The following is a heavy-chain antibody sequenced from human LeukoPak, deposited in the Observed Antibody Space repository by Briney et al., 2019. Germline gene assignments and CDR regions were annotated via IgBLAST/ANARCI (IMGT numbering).Heavy chain of an antibody. D-gene: IGHD3-10*01. V-gene: IGHV1-18*01. CDR2: ISAYNGNT. J-gene: IGHJ4*02. CDR3: ARVPAGVLWFGEQLLDY. CDR1: GYTFTSYG. Sequence: GASVKVSCKASGYTFTSYGISWVRQAPGQGLEWMGWISAYNGNTNYAQKLQGRVTMTTDTSTSTAYMELRSLRSDDTAVYYCARVPAGVLWFGEQLLDYWGQGTLVTVSS.